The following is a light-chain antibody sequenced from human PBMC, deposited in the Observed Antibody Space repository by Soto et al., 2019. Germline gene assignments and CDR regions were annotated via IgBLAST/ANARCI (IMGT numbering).Light chain of an antibody. CDR1: SSDVGGHNS. CDR3: TSYTSSSTYV. V-gene: IGLV2-14*01. CDR2: NVS. Sequence: QSALTQPASVSGSPGQSITISCTGTSSDVGGHNSVSWYQQHPGKAPKLMIYNVSNWPSGVSNRFSGSKSGNTASLTISGLLAEDEADYYCTSYTSSSTYVFGAGTKLTVL. J-gene: IGLJ1*01.